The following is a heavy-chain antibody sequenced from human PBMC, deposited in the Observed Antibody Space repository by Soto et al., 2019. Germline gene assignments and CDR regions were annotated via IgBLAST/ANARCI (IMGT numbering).Heavy chain of an antibody. CDR1: GFTFSSYA. J-gene: IGHJ6*02. D-gene: IGHD2-2*01. CDR3: ARDSIVVVPAAMAPDYYYGMDV. CDR2: ISYDGSNK. Sequence: PGGSLTLSCQASGFTFSSYAMHWVTQAPGKGLEWLAVISYDGSNKYYADSVKGRFTISRDNSKNTLYLQMNSLRAEDTAVYYCARDSIVVVPAAMAPDYYYGMDVWGQGTTVTVSS. V-gene: IGHV3-30-3*01.